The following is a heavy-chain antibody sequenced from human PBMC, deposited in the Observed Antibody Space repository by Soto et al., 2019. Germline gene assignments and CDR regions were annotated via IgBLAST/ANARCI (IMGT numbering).Heavy chain of an antibody. CDR2: ISNNGANK. D-gene: IGHD2-2*01. V-gene: IGHV3-64*04. CDR3: AKDHIVVVPAVRGRVFPELPLDY. Sequence: PGGSLRLSCAASGFTFSNYEMHWVRQAPGKGLEYVSGISNNGANKYYADSVKGRFTISSDNSKNTLYLQMNSLRAEDTAVYYCAKDHIVVVPAVRGRVFPELPLDYWGQGTLVTVSS. CDR1: GFTFSNYE. J-gene: IGHJ4*02.